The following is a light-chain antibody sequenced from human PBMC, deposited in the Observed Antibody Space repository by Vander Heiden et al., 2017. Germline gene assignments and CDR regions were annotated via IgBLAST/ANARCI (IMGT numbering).Light chain of an antibody. J-gene: IGLJ1*01. CDR2: GKN. Sequence: SSELTQDPAVSVALGRTVRITCQGDSLRSYYATWYRQKPGQAPVLVIYGKNNRPSGIPDRFSGSSSGNTAPLTITGAQAEDEADFYCNSRDSSDNYVFGTGTKVTVL. V-gene: IGLV3-19*01. CDR3: NSRDSSDNYV. CDR1: SLRSYY.